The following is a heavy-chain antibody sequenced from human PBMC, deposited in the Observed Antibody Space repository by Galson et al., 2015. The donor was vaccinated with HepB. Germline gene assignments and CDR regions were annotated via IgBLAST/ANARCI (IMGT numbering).Heavy chain of an antibody. V-gene: IGHV3-53*01. D-gene: IGHD6-19*01. CDR3: AREGSSGWYGFGY. CDR2: IYSGGST. Sequence: SLRLSCAASGFTVSSNYMNWVRQAPGKGLEWVSVIYSGGSTSYADSVKGRFTISRDDSKNTLYLQMNSLRAEDTAVYYCAREGSSGWYGFGYWGQGTLVTVSS. J-gene: IGHJ4*02. CDR1: GFTVSSNY.